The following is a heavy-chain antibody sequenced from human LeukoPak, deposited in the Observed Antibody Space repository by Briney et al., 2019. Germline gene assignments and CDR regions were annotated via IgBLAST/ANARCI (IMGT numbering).Heavy chain of an antibody. V-gene: IGHV3-23*01. CDR3: AKASVGHCSGAFCYHFDS. CDR1: GFTFSTYA. D-gene: IGHD2-15*01. J-gene: IGHJ4*02. CDR2: ISGDNPVT. Sequence: PGGSLRLSCAASGFTFSTYAMSWVRQTPGKGLECVAAISGDNPVTYHANSVKGRFTISRDNSKNTLHLQMTGLRAEDTAIYYCAKASVGHCSGAFCYHFDSWGQGTLVTVSS.